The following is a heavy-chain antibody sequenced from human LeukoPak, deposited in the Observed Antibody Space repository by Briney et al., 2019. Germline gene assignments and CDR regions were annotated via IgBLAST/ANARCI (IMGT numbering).Heavy chain of an antibody. V-gene: IGHV3-23*01. CDR1: GFTFSSYA. D-gene: IGHD2-2*01. Sequence: PGGSLRLSCAASGFTFSSYAMSWVRQAPGKGLEWVSAISGSGGSTYYADSVKGRFIISRDNSKNTLYLQMNSLRAEDTAVYYCAKGQAAMRLSFDYWGQGTLVTVSS. CDR2: ISGSGGST. CDR3: AKGQAAMRLSFDY. J-gene: IGHJ4*02.